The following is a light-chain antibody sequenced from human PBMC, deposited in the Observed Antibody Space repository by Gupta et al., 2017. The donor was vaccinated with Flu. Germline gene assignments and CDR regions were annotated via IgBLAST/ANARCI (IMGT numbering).Light chain of an antibody. CDR2: DAS. Sequence: GERATLSCRASQSVSSYLAWYQQKPGQAPRLLIYDASNRATGIPARFSGSGYGTDFTLTISSLEPEDFAVYYCQQRSNWPLTFGGGTKVEIK. CDR3: QQRSNWPLT. V-gene: IGKV3-11*01. J-gene: IGKJ4*01. CDR1: QSVSSY.